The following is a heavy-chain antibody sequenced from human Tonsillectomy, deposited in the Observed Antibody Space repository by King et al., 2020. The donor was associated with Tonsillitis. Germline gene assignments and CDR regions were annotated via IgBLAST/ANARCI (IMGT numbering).Heavy chain of an antibody. Sequence: QLVQSGAEVKKPGASVKVSCKASGYTFTSYDINWVRQATGQGLEWMGWMNPNSGNTGYAQKFQGRVTMTRNTSISTAYMELSSLRSEDTAVYYCARGDPDDYSKLYVNLYYYYYGMDVWGQGTTVTVSS. CDR3: ARGDPDDYSKLYVNLYYYYYGMDV. D-gene: IGHD4-11*01. CDR1: GYTFTSYD. CDR2: MNPNSGNT. J-gene: IGHJ6*02. V-gene: IGHV1-8*01.